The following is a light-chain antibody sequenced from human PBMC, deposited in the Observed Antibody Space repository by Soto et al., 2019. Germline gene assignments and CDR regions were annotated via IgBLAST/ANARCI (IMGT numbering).Light chain of an antibody. CDR3: QQRSNA. CDR2: GAS. V-gene: IGKV3-11*01. Sequence: EIVLTQSPDTLSLSPVERATLSCRASQSVGNYLVWYQQKPGQAPRLLIYGASNRATGIPVRFSGSGSGTDFTLTISSLEPEDFSVYYCQQRSNAFGQGTKLEIK. CDR1: QSVGNY. J-gene: IGKJ2*01.